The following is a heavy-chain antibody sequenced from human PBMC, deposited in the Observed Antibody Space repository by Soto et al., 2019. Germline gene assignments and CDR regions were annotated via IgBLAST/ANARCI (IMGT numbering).Heavy chain of an antibody. D-gene: IGHD3-9*01. CDR2: IYYSGST. Sequence: SETLSLTYTVSGGSISSYYWSWIRQPPGKGLEWIGYIYYSGSTNYNPSLKSRVTISVDTSKNQFSLKLSSVTAADTAVYYCARGLYYDILTGPFDYWGQGTLVTVSS. CDR1: GGSISSYY. J-gene: IGHJ4*02. CDR3: ARGLYYDILTGPFDY. V-gene: IGHV4-59*01.